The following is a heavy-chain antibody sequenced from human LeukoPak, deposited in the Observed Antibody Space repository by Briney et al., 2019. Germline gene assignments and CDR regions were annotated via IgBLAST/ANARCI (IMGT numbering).Heavy chain of an antibody. V-gene: IGHV3-48*01. J-gene: IGHJ4*02. CDR2: ISSSSGTI. CDR1: GFSFSTHS. CDR3: ATSIIVVTRIDS. D-gene: IGHD3-22*01. Sequence: GGSLRLSCVASGFSFSTHSMNWVRQAPGKGLEWVSYISSSSGTIYYADSVKGRFTISRDNAKNSLYLQMNSLRAEDTAVYYCATSIIVVTRIDSWGQGTLVTVSS.